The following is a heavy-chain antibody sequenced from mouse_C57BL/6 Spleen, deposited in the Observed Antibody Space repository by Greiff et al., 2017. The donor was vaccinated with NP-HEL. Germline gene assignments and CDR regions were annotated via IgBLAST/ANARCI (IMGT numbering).Heavy chain of an antibody. V-gene: IGHV1-22*01. D-gene: IGHD1-1*01. CDR3: ARGTTVVDWYFDV. Sequence: EVQLQQSGPELVKPGASVKMSCKASGYTFTDYNMHWVKQSHGKSLEWIGYINPNNGGTSYIQKFKGKATLTVNKSSSTAYMELRSLTSEDSAVYYCARGTTVVDWYFDVWGTGTTVTVSS. J-gene: IGHJ1*03. CDR1: GYTFTDYN. CDR2: INPNNGGT.